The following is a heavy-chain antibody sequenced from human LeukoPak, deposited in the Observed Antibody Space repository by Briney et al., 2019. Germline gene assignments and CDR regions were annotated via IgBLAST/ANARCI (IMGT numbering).Heavy chain of an antibody. CDR3: ARDLSITMVRGVHSRIHWFDP. J-gene: IGHJ5*02. CDR1: DVSFSGYY. CDR2: VNHSGST. Sequence: SSETLSLTCAVYDVSFSGYYWSWIRQPPGKGLEWIGEVNHSGSTNYNPSLKSRVTISVDTSKNQFSLKLSSVTAADTAVYYCARDLSITMVRGVHSRIHWFDPWGQGTLVTVSS. V-gene: IGHV4-34*01. D-gene: IGHD3-10*01.